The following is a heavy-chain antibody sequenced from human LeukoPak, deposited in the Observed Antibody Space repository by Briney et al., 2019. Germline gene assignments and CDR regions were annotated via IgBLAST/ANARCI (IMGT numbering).Heavy chain of an antibody. D-gene: IGHD3-10*01. CDR2: IYHSGST. J-gene: IGHJ2*01. Sequence: PSETLFLTCAVSGYSISSGYYWGWIRQPPGKGLEWIGSIYHSGSTYYNPSLKSRVTISVDTSKNQFSLKLSSVTAADTAVYYCASLITMVRGVIIHWYFDLWGRGTLVTVSS. V-gene: IGHV4-38-2*01. CDR1: GYSISSGYY. CDR3: ASLITMVRGVIIHWYFDL.